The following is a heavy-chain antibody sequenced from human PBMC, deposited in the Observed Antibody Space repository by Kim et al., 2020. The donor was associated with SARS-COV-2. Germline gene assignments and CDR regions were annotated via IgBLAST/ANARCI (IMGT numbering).Heavy chain of an antibody. V-gene: IGHV5-51*01. J-gene: IGHJ6*02. Sequence: GESLKISCKGSGYSFTSYWIGWVRQMPGKGLEWMGIIYPGDSDTRYSPSFQGQVTISADKSISTAYLQWSSLKASDTAMYYCARQWQQLGNGMDVWGQGTTVTVSS. CDR3: ARQWQQLGNGMDV. CDR2: IYPGDSDT. D-gene: IGHD6-13*01. CDR1: GYSFTSYW.